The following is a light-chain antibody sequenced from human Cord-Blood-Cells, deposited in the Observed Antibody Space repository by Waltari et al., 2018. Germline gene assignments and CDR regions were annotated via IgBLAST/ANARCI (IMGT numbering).Light chain of an antibody. J-gene: IGKJ4*01. CDR1: QSVLYSSNNKNY. V-gene: IGKV4-1*01. CDR2: WAS. CDR3: QQYYSTPLT. Sequence: DIMMTQSPDSLAVSLGEWATINCKSSQSVLYSSNNKNYLAWYQQKPGQPPKLLIYWASTRESGVPDRFSGSGSGTDFTLTISSLQAEDVAVYYCQQYYSTPLTFGGGTKVEIK.